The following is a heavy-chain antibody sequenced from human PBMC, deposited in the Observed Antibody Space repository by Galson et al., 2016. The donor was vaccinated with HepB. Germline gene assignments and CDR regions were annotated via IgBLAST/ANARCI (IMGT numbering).Heavy chain of an antibody. CDR3: ARDASSDTFVSAAVDF. D-gene: IGHD2/OR15-2a*01. CDR2: ISGDMNYI. Sequence: SLRLSCAGSGFTFSTYSMHWVRQAPGKGLEWVSSISGDMNYIYYGDSVKGRFTISRGNSKNTVYLQMNSLRAEDTAVYYCARDASSDTFVSAAVDFWGQGTLVTVSS. V-gene: IGHV3-21*01. CDR1: GFTFSTYS. J-gene: IGHJ4*02.